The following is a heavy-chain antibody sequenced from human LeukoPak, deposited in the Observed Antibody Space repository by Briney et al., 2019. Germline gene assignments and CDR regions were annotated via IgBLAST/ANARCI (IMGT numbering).Heavy chain of an antibody. V-gene: IGHV4-4*07. CDR2: IYTRGST. CDR3: ARGRYCSADICSGGDAFDI. Sequence: PSETLSLTCTVSGGSINSYYWTWIRQPPGKGLEGIGRIYTRGSTNYNPSLKSRVTMSVDTSKNQFSLKLSSVTTADTAVYYCARGRYCSADICSGGDAFDIWGQGTMVSVSS. D-gene: IGHD2-15*01. CDR1: GGSINSYY. J-gene: IGHJ3*02.